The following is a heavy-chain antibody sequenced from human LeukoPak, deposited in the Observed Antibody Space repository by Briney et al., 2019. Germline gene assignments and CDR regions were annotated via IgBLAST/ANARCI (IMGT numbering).Heavy chain of an antibody. D-gene: IGHD3-10*01. V-gene: IGHV3-30*03. CDR3: ATFRSDGSGNDS. CDR1: GFTFSSYG. J-gene: IGHJ4*02. Sequence: PGGSLRLSCAASGFTFSSYGMHWVRQAPGKGLEWVAVISYDGSNKYYADSVKGRFTISRDNSKNTLYLQMNSLRAEDTAVYYCATFRSDGSGNDSWGQGTLVTVSS. CDR2: ISYDGSNK.